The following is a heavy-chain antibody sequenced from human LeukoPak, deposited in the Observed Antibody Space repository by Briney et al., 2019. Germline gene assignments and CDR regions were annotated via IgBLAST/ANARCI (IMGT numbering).Heavy chain of an antibody. CDR3: ARSRLLGPFDY. V-gene: IGHV4-61*02. D-gene: IGHD2-15*01. CDR2: IYTSGST. J-gene: IGHJ4*02. CDR1: GGSISSGSYY. Sequence: SETLSLTCTVSGGSISSGSYYWSWIRQPAGKGLEWIGRIYTSGSTNYNPSLKSRVTISVDTSKNQFSLKLSSVTAADTAVYYCARSRLLGPFDYWGQGTLVTVSS.